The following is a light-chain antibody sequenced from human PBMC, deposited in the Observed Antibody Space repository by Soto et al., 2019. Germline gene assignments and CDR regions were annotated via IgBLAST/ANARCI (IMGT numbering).Light chain of an antibody. Sequence: QSVLAQPPSASGTPGQRVPISCSGSSSNIGANTVNWYQQFPGTAPKLLIYSNTQRPSGVPDRFSGSKSGTSASLAISGLQSEDEADYYCAAWDDSLNGPVFGGGTKVTVL. CDR3: AAWDDSLNGPV. V-gene: IGLV1-44*01. J-gene: IGLJ2*01. CDR2: SNT. CDR1: SSNIGANT.